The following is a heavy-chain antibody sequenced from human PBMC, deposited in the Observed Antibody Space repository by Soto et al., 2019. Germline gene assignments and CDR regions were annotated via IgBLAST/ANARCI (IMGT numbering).Heavy chain of an antibody. CDR2: MNPNSGNT. Sequence: QVPLVQSGAEVKKPGASVKVSCKASGYTFTSYDINWVRQATGQGLEWMGWMNPNSGNTGYAQKFQGRVTMTRNTSISTAYMELSSLRSEDTAVYYCARGAWGYDFWSGYLVYWGQGTLVTVSS. CDR1: GYTFTSYD. CDR3: ARGAWGYDFWSGYLVY. V-gene: IGHV1-8*01. D-gene: IGHD3-3*01. J-gene: IGHJ4*02.